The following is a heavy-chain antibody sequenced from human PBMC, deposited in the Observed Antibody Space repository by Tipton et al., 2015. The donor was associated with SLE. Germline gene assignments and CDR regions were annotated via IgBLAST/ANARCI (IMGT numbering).Heavy chain of an antibody. Sequence: TLSLTCAVYGGSFSGYYWSWIRQPPGKGLEWIGEINHSGSTNYNPSLKSRVTISVDTSKDQFSLQLSSVTAADTAVYYCARTEIVVVPAALYYFDYWGQGTLVTVSS. J-gene: IGHJ4*02. V-gene: IGHV4-34*01. D-gene: IGHD2-2*01. CDR3: ARTEIVVVPAALYYFDY. CDR1: GGSFSGYY. CDR2: INHSGST.